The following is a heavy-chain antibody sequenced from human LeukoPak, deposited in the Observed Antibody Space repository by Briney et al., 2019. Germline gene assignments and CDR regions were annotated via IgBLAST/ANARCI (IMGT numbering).Heavy chain of an antibody. J-gene: IGHJ6*03. D-gene: IGHD2-15*01. Sequence: PSETLSLTCTVSGGSISSYYWSWIRQPPGKGLEWIGYIYYSGSTNYNPSLKSRVTISVDTSKNQFSLKLSSVTAADTAVYYCARSVEGYCSGGSCYSYYYYMDVWGKGTTVTVSS. CDR3: ARSVEGYCSGGSCYSYYYYMDV. V-gene: IGHV4-59*01. CDR2: IYYSGST. CDR1: GGSISSYY.